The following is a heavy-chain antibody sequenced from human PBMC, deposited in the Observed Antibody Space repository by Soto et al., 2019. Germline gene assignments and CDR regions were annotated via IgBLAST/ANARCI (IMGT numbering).Heavy chain of an antibody. CDR1: GGSFSGYY. D-gene: IGHD1-1*01. CDR2: INHSGST. J-gene: IGHJ4*02. Sequence: QVPLQQWGGGLLKPSETLSLTCAVYGGSFSGYYWTWIRQPPGKGLEWIGRINHSGSTNLNPSLKTRIIISVDTSKNQFSLRLRSLSAADTAFYYCARGTSMTREVQGYAPGKDFLDSWGQGTLVTVSS. V-gene: IGHV4-34*01. CDR3: ARGTSMTREVQGYAPGKDFLDS.